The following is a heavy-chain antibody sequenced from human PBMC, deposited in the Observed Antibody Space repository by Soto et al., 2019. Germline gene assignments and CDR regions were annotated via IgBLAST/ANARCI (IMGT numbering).Heavy chain of an antibody. Sequence: SEPLSLPCTVSGVTIISYYWSWIRQPPGKGLQWIGYIYYSGSTNYNPSLKSRVTISVDTSKNQFSLKLSSVTAEDTAVYYCARETYYDFWSGPYYGMDVWGQGTTVTVSS. CDR3: ARETYYDFWSGPYYGMDV. V-gene: IGHV4-59*01. D-gene: IGHD3-3*01. CDR2: IYYSGST. CDR1: GVTIISYY. J-gene: IGHJ6*02.